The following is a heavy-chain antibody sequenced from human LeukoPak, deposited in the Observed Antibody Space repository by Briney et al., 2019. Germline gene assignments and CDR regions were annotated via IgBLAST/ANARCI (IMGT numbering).Heavy chain of an antibody. CDR2: IKQDGSEK. CDR3: AREGEASRVPAAMGVLRFLEWFEDY. J-gene: IGHJ4*02. V-gene: IGHV3-7*03. CDR1: GFTFSSNW. Sequence: GGSLRLSCAASGFTFSSNWMSWVRQAPGKGLEWVANIKQDGSEKYYVDSVKGRFTISRDNSKNLLYLQMHSLRSDDTAVYFCAREGEASRVPAAMGVLRFLEWFEDYWGQGTLVTVSS. D-gene: IGHD3-3*01.